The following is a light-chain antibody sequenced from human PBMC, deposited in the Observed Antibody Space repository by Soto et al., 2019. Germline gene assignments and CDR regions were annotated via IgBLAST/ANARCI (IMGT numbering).Light chain of an antibody. CDR2: SAS. Sequence: EIVMTQSPATLSVSPGERATLSCRASQSVSSNLAWYQQKPGQAPRLLIYSASTRATGIPARFSGSGSGTEFTLTISSLQSEDFAVYYCQQDNNWPPRVTFGPGTKVDIK. V-gene: IGKV3-15*01. J-gene: IGKJ3*01. CDR1: QSVSSN. CDR3: QQDNNWPPRVT.